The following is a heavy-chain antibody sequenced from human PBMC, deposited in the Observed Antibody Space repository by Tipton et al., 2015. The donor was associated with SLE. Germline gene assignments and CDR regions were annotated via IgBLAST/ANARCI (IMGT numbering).Heavy chain of an antibody. D-gene: IGHD6-13*01. J-gene: IGHJ3*02. CDR3: AKGLSSSFLRCAFDI. V-gene: IGHV3-30*18. CDR1: GFIFSSYG. Sequence: RSLRLSCADSGFIFSSYGMHWVRQAPGKGLEWVAVISYDGSNKYYADSVKGRFTISRDNSKNTLYLQMNSLRAEDTAVYYCAKGLSSSFLRCAFDIWGQGTMVTVSS. CDR2: ISYDGSNK.